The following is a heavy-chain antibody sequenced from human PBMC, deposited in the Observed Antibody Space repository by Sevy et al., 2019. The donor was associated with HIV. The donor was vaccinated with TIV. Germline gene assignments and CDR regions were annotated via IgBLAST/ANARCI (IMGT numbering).Heavy chain of an antibody. V-gene: IGHV3-15*07. J-gene: IGHJ4*02. CDR2: IKSKTDGGTT. D-gene: IGHD1-7*01. CDR1: GFTFSNAW. CDR3: TTDIYNWNYWPYPTTHSS. Sequence: GGSLRLSCAASGFTFSNAWMNWVRQAPGKGLEWVGRIKSKTDGGTTDYAAPVEGRFTISRDDSKNTLYVQMNSLKTEDTAVYYCTTDIYNWNYWPYPTTHSSWGQGALVTVSS.